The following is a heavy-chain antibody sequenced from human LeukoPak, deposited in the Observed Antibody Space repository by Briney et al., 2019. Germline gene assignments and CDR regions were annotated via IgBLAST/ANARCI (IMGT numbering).Heavy chain of an antibody. D-gene: IGHD3-3*01. CDR1: GGSFSGYY. Sequence: SETLSLTCAVYGGSFSGYYWSWIRQPPGKGLEWIGEINHSGSTNYNPSLKSRVTISVDTSKNQFSLKLSSVTAADTAVYYCARGEFFYDFWSGYYRLSPFDYWGQGTLVTVSS. V-gene: IGHV4-34*01. J-gene: IGHJ4*02. CDR3: ARGEFFYDFWSGYYRLSPFDY. CDR2: INHSGST.